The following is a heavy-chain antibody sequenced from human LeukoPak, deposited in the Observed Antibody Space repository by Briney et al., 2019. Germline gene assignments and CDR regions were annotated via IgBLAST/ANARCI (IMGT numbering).Heavy chain of an antibody. CDR2: ISSSGSTI. CDR3: VKVAKYYYGSETYYFFEH. Sequence: GGSLRLSCAASGFTFSDYYMSWIRQAPGKGLEWVSYISSSGSTIYYADSVKGRFTISRDNAKNSLYLQMNSLRVEDTGIYYCVKVAKYYYGSETYYFFEHWGQGTPVTASS. D-gene: IGHD3-10*01. CDR1: GFTFSDYY. V-gene: IGHV3-11*04. J-gene: IGHJ4*02.